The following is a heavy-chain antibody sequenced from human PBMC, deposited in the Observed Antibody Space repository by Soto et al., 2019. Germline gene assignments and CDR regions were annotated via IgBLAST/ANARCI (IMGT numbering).Heavy chain of an antibody. J-gene: IGHJ4*02. CDR3: AREGGESSDGLYYFDS. D-gene: IGHD3-16*01. CDR1: GGSTSSDNY. V-gene: IGHV4-30-4*01. Sequence: QVQLQESGPGLVKPSQTLSLTCTVSGGSTSSDNYWSWIRQPPGKGLEWLVHIYYSGNTDYNPSLKSRLAISIDTSKNQFSLKLSSVTAADTAVYFCAREGGESSDGLYYFDSWGQGSLVTVSS. CDR2: IYYSGNT.